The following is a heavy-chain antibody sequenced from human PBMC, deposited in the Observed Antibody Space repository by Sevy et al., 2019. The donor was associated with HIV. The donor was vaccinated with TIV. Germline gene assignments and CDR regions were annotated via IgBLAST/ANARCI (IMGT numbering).Heavy chain of an antibody. V-gene: IGHV4-61*01. Sequence: SETLSLTCTVSGGSVSSGSYYWSWIRQPPGKGLEWIGYIYYSGSTNYNPSLRSRVTISVDTSKNQFSLKLSSVTAADTAVYYCARTSGVPYYFDYWGQGTLVTVSS. J-gene: IGHJ4*02. CDR1: GGSVSSGSYY. D-gene: IGHD2-2*01. CDR2: IYYSGST. CDR3: ARTSGVPYYFDY.